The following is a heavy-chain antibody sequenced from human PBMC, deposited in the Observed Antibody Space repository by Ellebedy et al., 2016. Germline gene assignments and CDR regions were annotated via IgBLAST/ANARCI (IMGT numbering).Heavy chain of an antibody. CDR2: ISADGGTI. V-gene: IGHV3-48*04. J-gene: IGHJ4*02. CDR1: GVNFRKFS. Sequence: GGSLRLSXEVTGVNFRKFSLNWVRQAPGKGLEWVAFISADGGTIYYAKSVKGRFTISRDDADSSLSLQMNSLRGDDTAVYYCVAALDYWGQGTLVTVS. CDR3: VAALDY. D-gene: IGHD6-25*01.